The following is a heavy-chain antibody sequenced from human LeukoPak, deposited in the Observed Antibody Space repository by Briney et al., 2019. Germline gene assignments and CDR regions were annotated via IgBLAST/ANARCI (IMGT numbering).Heavy chain of an antibody. D-gene: IGHD6-19*01. CDR3: ARVSDISVAAYFDY. V-gene: IGHV3-20*04. CDR1: GFTFDDYD. CDR2: INWNGGRT. J-gene: IGHJ4*02. Sequence: PGGSLRLSCAASGFTFDDYDMSWVRQAPGEGLEWVSGINWNGGRTYYADSVKGRFTISRDNAKNSLYLQMHSLRAEDTALYYCARVSDISVAAYFDYWGQGTLVTVSS.